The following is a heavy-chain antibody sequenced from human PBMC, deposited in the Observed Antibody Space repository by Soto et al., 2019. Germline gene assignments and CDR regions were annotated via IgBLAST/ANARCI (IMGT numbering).Heavy chain of an antibody. V-gene: IGHV1-69*13. Sequence: GASVKVSCKASGGTFSSYAISWVRQAPGQGLEWMGGIIPIFGTANYAQKFQGRVTITADESTSTAYMELSSLRSEDTAVYYCASERFRSGIAAAGTDRANYYYYGMDVWGQGTTVTVSS. CDR3: ASERFRSGIAAAGTDRANYYYYGMDV. D-gene: IGHD6-13*01. CDR1: GGTFSSYA. CDR2: IIPIFGTA. J-gene: IGHJ6*02.